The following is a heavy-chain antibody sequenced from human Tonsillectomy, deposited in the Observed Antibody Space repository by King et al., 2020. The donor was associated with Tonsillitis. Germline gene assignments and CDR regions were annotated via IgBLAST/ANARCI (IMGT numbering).Heavy chain of an antibody. Sequence: QLVQSGAEVKKPGASVKVSCKASGYTFTDYYIHWVRQAPGQGVEWMGWINPNSGGTNYARKFQGRVTMTRDTSIRTAYMELSRLTSDDTAVYFCARDIVVAPTASDYYYYYGMDVWGQGTTVTVSS. V-gene: IGHV1-2*02. CDR3: ARDIVVAPTASDYYYYYGMDV. D-gene: IGHD2-2*01. CDR2: INPNSGGT. CDR1: GYTFTDYY. J-gene: IGHJ6*02.